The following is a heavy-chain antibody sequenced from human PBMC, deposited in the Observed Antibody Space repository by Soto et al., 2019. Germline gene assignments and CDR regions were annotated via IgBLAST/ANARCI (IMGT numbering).Heavy chain of an antibody. CDR2: IDPSDSYT. CDR1: GYSFTSYW. Sequence: GGSLKISCKGSGYSFTSYWISWVRQMPGKGLEWIGRIDPSDSYTNYSPSFQGHVTISADKSISTAYLQWSRLKASDTAMYYCATSPGNYYYDSSGYYYFDCWGQGTLVTVSS. D-gene: IGHD3-22*01. V-gene: IGHV5-10-1*01. J-gene: IGHJ4*02. CDR3: ATSPGNYYYDSSGYYYFDC.